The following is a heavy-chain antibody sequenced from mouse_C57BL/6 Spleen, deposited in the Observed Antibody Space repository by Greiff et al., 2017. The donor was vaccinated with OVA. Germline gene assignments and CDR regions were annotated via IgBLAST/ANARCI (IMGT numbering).Heavy chain of an antibody. Sequence: QVQLQQPGAELVKPGASVKLSCKASGYTFTSYWMQWVKQRPGQGLEWIGEIDPSDSYTNYNQKFKGKATLTVDTSSSTAYMQLSSLTSEDSAVYYCARLLTPTRDEGYYAMDYWGQGTSVTVSS. D-gene: IGHD4-1*01. V-gene: IGHV1-50*01. CDR2: IDPSDSYT. J-gene: IGHJ4*01. CDR3: ARLLTPTRDEGYYAMDY. CDR1: GYTFTSYW.